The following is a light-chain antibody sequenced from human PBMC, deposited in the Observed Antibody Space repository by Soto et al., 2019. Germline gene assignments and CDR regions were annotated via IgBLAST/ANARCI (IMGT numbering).Light chain of an antibody. J-gene: IGKJ2*01. V-gene: IGKV1-39*01. CDR1: QNIRRY. CDR2: AAS. CDR3: QQSYNSPYT. Sequence: DIQMTQSPSSLYASVGERVTITCRARQNIRRYLNWYQQKPGKAPKLLISAASSLQSGVPSRFSGRVSVTDFTLTISGLQSEDFATFYFQQSYNSPYTFGQWTKLEI.